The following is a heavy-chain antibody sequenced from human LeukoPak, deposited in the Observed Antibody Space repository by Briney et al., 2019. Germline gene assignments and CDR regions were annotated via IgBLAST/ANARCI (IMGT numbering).Heavy chain of an antibody. CDR2: INPNSGGT. D-gene: IGHD3-3*01. CDR1: GYTFTGYY. V-gene: IGHV1-2*02. J-gene: IGHJ4*02. Sequence: ASVKVSCKASGYTFTGYYMHWVRQAPGQGLEWMGWINPNSGGTNYAQKFQGRVTMTRDTSISTAYMELSRLRSDDTAVYYCAREGITIFGVVIMAPHGPGDYWGQGTLVTVSS. CDR3: AREGITIFGVVIMAPHGPGDY.